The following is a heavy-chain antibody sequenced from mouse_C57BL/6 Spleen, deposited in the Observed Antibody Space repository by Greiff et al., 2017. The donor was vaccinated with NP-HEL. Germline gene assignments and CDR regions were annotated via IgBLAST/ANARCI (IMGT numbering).Heavy chain of an antibody. J-gene: IGHJ4*01. CDR1: GYAFSSSW. V-gene: IGHV1-82*01. CDR3: AGDEYGRRYYAMDY. D-gene: IGHD1-1*01. CDR2: IYPGDGDT. Sequence: QVQLQQSGPELVKPGASVKISCKASGYAFSSSWMNWVKQRPGKGLEWIGRIYPGDGDTNYNGKFKGKATLTADKSSSTAYMQLSSLTSDDSAVYFCAGDEYGRRYYAMDYWDQETSVTVSS.